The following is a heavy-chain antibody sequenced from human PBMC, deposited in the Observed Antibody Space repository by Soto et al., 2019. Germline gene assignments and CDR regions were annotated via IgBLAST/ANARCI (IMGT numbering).Heavy chain of an antibody. D-gene: IGHD1-26*01. CDR1: GGSISSGDYY. CDR2: IHNSVST. V-gene: IGHV4-30-4*01. J-gene: IGHJ4*02. CDR3: ARSRYSGSYFFDY. Sequence: SETLSLTCTVSGGSISSGDYYWSWIRQPPGKGLEWIAYIHNSVSTHYNPSLKSRVTISVDTSKNQFSLKLSSVTAADTAVYYCARSRYSGSYFFDYWGQGILVT.